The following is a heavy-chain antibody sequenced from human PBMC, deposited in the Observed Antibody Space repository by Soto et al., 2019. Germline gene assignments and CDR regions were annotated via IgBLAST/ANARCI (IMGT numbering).Heavy chain of an antibody. CDR1: GGSISSYF. J-gene: IGHJ5*02. Sequence: SETLSLTCTVSGGSISSYFWSWIRQPPGKGLEWIGYIYYSGSTNYNPSLKSRVTISVDTSKNQFSLKLSSVTAADTAVYYCARAAYCTNGLCYRRGRGEWFDPWAQGTLVTVSS. CDR3: ARAAYCTNGLCYRRGRGEWFDP. V-gene: IGHV4-59*01. CDR2: IYYSGST. D-gene: IGHD2-8*01.